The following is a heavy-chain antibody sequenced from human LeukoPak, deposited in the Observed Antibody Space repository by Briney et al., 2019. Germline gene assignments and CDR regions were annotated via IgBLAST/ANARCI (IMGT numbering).Heavy chain of an antibody. CDR3: ASASPAGDY. CDR1: GFTFGRFW. CDR2: IKQDGSEK. J-gene: IGHJ4*02. Sequence: PGGSLRLSCAASGFTFGRFWMSWVRQAPGKGLEWVANIKQDGSEKYYVDSVKGRFTISRDNAKNSLHLQMSSLRAEDTAIYYCASASPAGDYWGQGTQVTVSS. V-gene: IGHV3-7*01. D-gene: IGHD2-2*01.